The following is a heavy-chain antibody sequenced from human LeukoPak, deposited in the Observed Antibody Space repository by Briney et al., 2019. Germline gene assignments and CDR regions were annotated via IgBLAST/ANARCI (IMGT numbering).Heavy chain of an antibody. CDR1: GGTFSSYA. CDR2: IIPIFGTA. J-gene: IGHJ5*02. V-gene: IGHV1-69*05. Sequence: SVKVSCKASGGTFSSYAISWVRQAPGQGLEWMGGIIPIFGTANYAQKFQGRVTITTDESTSTAYMELSSLRSEDTAVYYCARDTTYTYYYGSGSYSENWFDPWGQGTPVTVSS. CDR3: ARDTTYTYYYGSGSYSENWFDP. D-gene: IGHD3-10*01.